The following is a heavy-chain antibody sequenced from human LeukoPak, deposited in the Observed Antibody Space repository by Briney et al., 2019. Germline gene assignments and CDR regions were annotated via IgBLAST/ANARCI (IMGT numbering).Heavy chain of an antibody. D-gene: IGHD6-13*01. J-gene: IGHJ4*02. CDR2: ISGSGGST. CDR1: GFTFSSYG. Sequence: GGSLRLSCAASGFTFSSYGMSWVRQAPGKGLEWVSAISGSGGSTYYADSVKGRFTISRDNSKNTLYLQMNSLRAEDTAVYYCARVVIAAAGRRFDYWGQGTLVTVSS. V-gene: IGHV3-23*01. CDR3: ARVVIAAAGRRFDY.